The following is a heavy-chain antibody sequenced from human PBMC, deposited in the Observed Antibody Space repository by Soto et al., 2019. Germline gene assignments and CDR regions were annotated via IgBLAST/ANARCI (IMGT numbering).Heavy chain of an antibody. V-gene: IGHV1-69*02. CDR2: IIPIVDIA. CDR1: GGTFSRYT. Sequence: QVQLVQSGAEVKKPGSSVRVSCKASGGTFSRYTISWVRQAPGQGFEWMGRIIPIVDIANYAQKFQGRVTITADKSTSTAYMELRSLRSEDTAVYYCARADDTAEPLNYWGQGTRVTVSS. D-gene: IGHD5-18*01. CDR3: ARADDTAEPLNY. J-gene: IGHJ4*02.